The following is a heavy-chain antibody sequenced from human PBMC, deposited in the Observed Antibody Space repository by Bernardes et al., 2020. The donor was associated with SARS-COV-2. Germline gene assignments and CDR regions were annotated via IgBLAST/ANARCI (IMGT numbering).Heavy chain of an antibody. CDR3: ATAPHYYYGLDV. V-gene: IGHV3-53*01. J-gene: IGHJ6*02. CDR1: KFTVSNNY. Sequence: GGSLRLSCEASKFTVSNNYMSWVRQAPGKGLEWVSLIYSGGTTYYADSVKGRFTVSRDNSKNTLFLQMSDLRAQDTAIYYCATAPHYYYGLDVWGQGTAVTVS. CDR2: IYSGGTT.